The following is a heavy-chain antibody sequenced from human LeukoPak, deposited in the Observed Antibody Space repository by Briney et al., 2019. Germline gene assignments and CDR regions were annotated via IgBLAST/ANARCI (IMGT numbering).Heavy chain of an antibody. CDR1: GFSLDDYT. Sequence: GGCLRLSRAPSGFSLDDYTMHCVRHAPGAGVEWVSLISWDGGSTYYADSVKGPFTISRDNSKNSLYLQMNSLRTEDTALYYCAKDGANYYYYYMDVWGKGTTVTVSS. V-gene: IGHV3-43*01. D-gene: IGHD3-10*01. CDR2: ISWDGGST. CDR3: AKDGANYYYYYMDV. J-gene: IGHJ6*03.